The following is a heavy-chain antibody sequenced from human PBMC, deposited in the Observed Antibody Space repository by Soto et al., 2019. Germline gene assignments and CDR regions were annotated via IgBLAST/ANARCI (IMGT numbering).Heavy chain of an antibody. D-gene: IGHD3-22*01. J-gene: IGHJ4*02. CDR3: ARGGSGYTWFNEF. Sequence: QEQLVQSGAEVQKPGSSVEVSCKASGGLFSSYPISWVRQVPGQGLEWMGGIIPVFQTAYYTQRFQGRVTITADESTNTAYMQLSSLRSEYTAIYYCARGGSGYTWFNEFWGQGTLVTVSS. CDR2: IIPVFQTA. V-gene: IGHV1-69*01. CDR1: GGLFSSYP.